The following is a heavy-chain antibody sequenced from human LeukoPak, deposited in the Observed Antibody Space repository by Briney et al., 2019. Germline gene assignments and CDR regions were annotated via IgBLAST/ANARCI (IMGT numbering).Heavy chain of an antibody. CDR3: ARGTPEYVVAFDI. CDR1: GGSISSYY. V-gene: IGHV4-59*01. D-gene: IGHD3-16*01. J-gene: IGHJ3*02. CDR2: IYYSGST. Sequence: SETLSLTCTVSGGSISSYYWSWIRQPPGKGLEWIGYIYYSGSTNYNPSLKSRVTISVDTSKNQFSLKLSSVTAADTAVYYCARGTPEYVVAFDIWGQGTMVTVSS.